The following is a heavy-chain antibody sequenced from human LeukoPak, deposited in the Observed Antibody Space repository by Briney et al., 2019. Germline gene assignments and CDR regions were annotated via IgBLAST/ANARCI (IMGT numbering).Heavy chain of an antibody. V-gene: IGHV3-74*03. Sequence: GGSLRLSCAASGFSFSSYWMHWVRQAPGKGLVWVARISPDGSSALSADSVKGRFTISRDNSKNTLYLQMSSLKAEDTAVYYCAKDDSFDVVTATDYWGQGTLVTVSS. CDR3: AKDDSFDVVTATDY. CDR1: GFSFSSYW. J-gene: IGHJ4*02. CDR2: ISPDGSSA. D-gene: IGHD2-21*02.